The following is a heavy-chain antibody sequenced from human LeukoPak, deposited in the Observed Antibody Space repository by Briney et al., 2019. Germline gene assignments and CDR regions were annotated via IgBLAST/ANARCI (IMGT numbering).Heavy chain of an antibody. CDR3: ARDDVLTGYYEDY. Sequence: ASVKVSYKASGYTFTGYYMHWVRQAPGQGLEWMGWINPNSGGTNYAQKFQGRVTMTRDTSISTAYMELSRLRSDDTTVYYCARDDVLTGYYEDYWGQGTLVTVSS. J-gene: IGHJ4*02. CDR2: INPNSGGT. CDR1: GYTFTGYY. V-gene: IGHV1-2*02. D-gene: IGHD3-9*01.